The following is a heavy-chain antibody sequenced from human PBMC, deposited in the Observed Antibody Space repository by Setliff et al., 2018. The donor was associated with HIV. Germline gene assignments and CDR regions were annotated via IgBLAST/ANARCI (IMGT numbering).Heavy chain of an antibody. CDR3: ARGRGGAESYSSSWYYFDY. D-gene: IGHD6-13*01. CDR1: GDTFNSYL. Sequence: ASVKVSCKASGDTFNSYLFSWVRQAPGQGLEWMGGIIPIFGTANYAQKFQGRVTITTDESTSTAYMELSSLRSEDTAVYYCARGRGGAESYSSSWYYFDYWGQGTLVTVSS. J-gene: IGHJ4*02. V-gene: IGHV1-69*05. CDR2: IIPIFGTA.